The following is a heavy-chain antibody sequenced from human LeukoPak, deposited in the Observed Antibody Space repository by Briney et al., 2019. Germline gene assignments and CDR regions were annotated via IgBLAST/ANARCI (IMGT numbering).Heavy chain of an antibody. CDR2: INPSGGST. CDR3: ARERGGQQLVRTNWFDP. D-gene: IGHD6-13*01. V-gene: IGHV1-46*01. Sequence: GASVKVSCKASGYTFTSYYMHWVRQAPGQGLEWMGIINPSGGSTSYAQKFQGRVTMTRDTSTSTVYMELSSLRSEDTAVYYCARERGGQQLVRTNWFDPWGQGTLVTVSS. CDR1: GYTFTSYY. J-gene: IGHJ5*02.